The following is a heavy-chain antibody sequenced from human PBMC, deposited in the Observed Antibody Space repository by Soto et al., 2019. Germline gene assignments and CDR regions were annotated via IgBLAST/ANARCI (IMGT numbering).Heavy chain of an antibody. J-gene: IGHJ4*02. V-gene: IGHV3-23*01. CDR3: TTGEERNPNSLGKFSX. CDR2: ISWSGGST. D-gene: IGHD3-10*01. Sequence: GGSLRLSFAVSGLNFSTYAMAWVRQAPGKGLEWVSAISWSGGSTYYADSVKGRFTISIDDSKDTLYLHMKSLRVEDTAVYFCTTGEERNPNSLGKFSXWGQGTLLTVSX. CDR1: GLNFSTYA.